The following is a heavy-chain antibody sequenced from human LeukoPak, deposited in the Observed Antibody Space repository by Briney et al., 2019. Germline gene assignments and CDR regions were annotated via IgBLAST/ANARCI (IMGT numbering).Heavy chain of an antibody. Sequence: GGSLRLSCAASGFTFSSYAMSWVRQAPGKGLEWVSAISGSGGSTYYADSVKGRFTISRDNSKNTLYLQMNSLRAEDTAVYYCAKVPSQSIVVVPAALYNWFDPWGQGTLVTVSS. CDR3: AKVPSQSIVVVPAALYNWFDP. V-gene: IGHV3-23*01. J-gene: IGHJ5*02. CDR2: ISGSGGST. CDR1: GFTFSSYA. D-gene: IGHD2-2*01.